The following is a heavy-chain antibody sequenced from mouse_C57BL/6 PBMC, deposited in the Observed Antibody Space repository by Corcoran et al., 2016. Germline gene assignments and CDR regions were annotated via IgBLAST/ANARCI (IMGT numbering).Heavy chain of an antibody. J-gene: IGHJ4*01. CDR2: INTYSGVP. Sequence: QIQLVQSGPELKKPGETVKISCKASGYTFTTYGMSWVKQAPGKGLKWMGWINTYSGVPTYADDFKGRFAFSLETSASTAYLHINNLKNEDPATYFCARMEDYGGQGTAVTVSS. CDR1: GYTFTTYG. CDR3: ARMEDY. V-gene: IGHV9-3*01.